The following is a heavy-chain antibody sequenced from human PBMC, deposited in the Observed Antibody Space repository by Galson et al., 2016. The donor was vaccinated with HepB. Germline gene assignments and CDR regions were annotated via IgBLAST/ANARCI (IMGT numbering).Heavy chain of an antibody. CDR2: ISAFNGNT. Sequence: SVKVSCKASGYAFLMSGFSWVRQAPGQGLEWMGWISAFNGNTNYAPKLQGRITMTTDTSTNTVYLELRGLTSADTAVYYCAKDVVVTGPDGALEIWGQGTVVTVSS. V-gene: IGHV1-18*01. CDR3: AKDVVVTGPDGALEI. D-gene: IGHD2-21*02. J-gene: IGHJ3*02. CDR1: GYAFLMSG.